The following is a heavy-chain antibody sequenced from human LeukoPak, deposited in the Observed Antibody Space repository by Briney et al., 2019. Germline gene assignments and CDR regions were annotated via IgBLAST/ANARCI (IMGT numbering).Heavy chain of an antibody. V-gene: IGHV1-69*04. Sequence: SVKVSCKASGGTFSSYAISWVRQAPGQGLEWMGRIIPILGIANYAQKFQGRVTITADKSTSTAYMELSSLRSEDTAVYYCASTDSSGYQVWFDPWGQGTLVTVSS. D-gene: IGHD3-22*01. CDR3: ASTDSSGYQVWFDP. CDR2: IIPILGIA. J-gene: IGHJ5*02. CDR1: GGTFSSYA.